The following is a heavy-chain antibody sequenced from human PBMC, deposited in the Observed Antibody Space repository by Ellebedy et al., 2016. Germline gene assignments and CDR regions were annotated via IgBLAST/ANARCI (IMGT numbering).Heavy chain of an antibody. Sequence: GESLKISCAASGFTFSSYAMSWVRQAPGKGLEWVSAISGSGGSTYYADSVKGRFTISRDNSKNTLYLQMNSLRAEDTAVYYCAKHSGSMVRGVRVDYWGQGTLVTVSS. CDR2: ISGSGGST. CDR1: GFTFSSYA. D-gene: IGHD3-10*01. CDR3: AKHSGSMVRGVRVDY. J-gene: IGHJ4*02. V-gene: IGHV3-23*01.